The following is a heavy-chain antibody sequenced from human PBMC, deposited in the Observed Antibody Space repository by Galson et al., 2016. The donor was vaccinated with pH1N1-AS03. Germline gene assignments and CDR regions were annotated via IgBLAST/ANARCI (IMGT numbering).Heavy chain of an antibody. J-gene: IGHJ5*02. CDR1: GFSLRTSGVG. Sequence: PALVKPTQTLTLTCTFSGFSLRTSGVGVGWIRQAPGKALEWLAIIYWNDDIRYSPSLRNRLTITKDTSKSQVVLTMTNMDPVDTATYFCARAYYGDFADWFDPWGQETLVTVSS. CDR2: IYWNDDI. CDR3: ARAYYGDFADWFDP. D-gene: IGHD4-17*01. V-gene: IGHV2-5*01.